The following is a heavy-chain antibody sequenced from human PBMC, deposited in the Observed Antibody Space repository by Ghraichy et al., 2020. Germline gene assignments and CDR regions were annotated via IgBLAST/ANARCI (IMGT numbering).Heavy chain of an antibody. CDR2: IRSRSYGRST. V-gene: IGHV3-49*04. CDR3: TRGPTGEDYYDSSGYPIY. D-gene: IGHD3-22*01. Sequence: LSLTCAASGFTFGDHAMSWVRQAPGKGLEWVGFIRSRSYGRSTEYVASVKGRFTISGDDSTSSVYLQMNSLKTEDTGIYYCTRGPTGEDYYDSSGYPIYWGQGTLVTVSS. J-gene: IGHJ4*02. CDR1: GFTFGDHA.